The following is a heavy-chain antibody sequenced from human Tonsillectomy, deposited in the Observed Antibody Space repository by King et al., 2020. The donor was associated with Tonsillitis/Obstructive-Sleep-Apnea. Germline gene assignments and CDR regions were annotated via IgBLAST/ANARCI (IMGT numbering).Heavy chain of an antibody. V-gene: IGHV3-33*01. CDR3: AREGRFLEWLVGAFDI. CDR2: IWYDGSNK. CDR1: GFTFSSYG. J-gene: IGHJ3*02. D-gene: IGHD3-3*01. Sequence: VQLVESGGGVVQPGRSLRLSCAASGFTFSSYGMHWVRQAPGKGLEWVAVIWYDGSNKYYADSVKGRFTISRDNSKNTLYLQMNSLRAEETAVYYCAREGRFLEWLVGAFDIWGQGTMVTVSS.